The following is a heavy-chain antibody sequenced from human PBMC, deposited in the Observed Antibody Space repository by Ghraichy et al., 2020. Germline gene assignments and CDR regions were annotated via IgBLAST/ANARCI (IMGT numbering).Heavy chain of an antibody. V-gene: IGHV4-59*01. J-gene: IGHJ4*02. CDR1: GGSISSYY. D-gene: IGHD5-18*01. Sequence: SETLSLTCTVSGGSISSYYWSWIRQPPGKGLEWIGYIYYSGSTNYNPSLESRVTISVDTSKNQFSLKLSSVTAADTAVYYCARADGYNYGQRFDYWGQGTLVTVSS. CDR3: ARADGYNYGQRFDY. CDR2: IYYSGST.